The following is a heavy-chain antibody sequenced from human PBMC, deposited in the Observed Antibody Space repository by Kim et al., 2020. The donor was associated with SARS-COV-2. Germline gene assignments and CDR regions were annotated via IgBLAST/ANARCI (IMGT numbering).Heavy chain of an antibody. Sequence: GGSLRLSCAASGFTFSSYGMHWVRQAPGKGLEWVAVISYDGSNKYYADSVKGRFTISRDNYKNTLYLQMNSLRAEDTAVYYCAKAPFWSDYYFDYWGQGT. D-gene: IGHD3-3*01. CDR2: ISYDGSNK. CDR1: GFTFSSYG. CDR3: AKAPFWSDYYFDY. J-gene: IGHJ4*02. V-gene: IGHV3-30*18.